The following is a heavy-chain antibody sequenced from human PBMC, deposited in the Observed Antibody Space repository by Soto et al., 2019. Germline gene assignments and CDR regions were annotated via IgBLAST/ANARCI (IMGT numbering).Heavy chain of an antibody. V-gene: IGHV4-34*01. CDR1: CGSFSVYY. J-gene: IGHJ4*02. CDR3: ARRKHRITIFGVVTLDY. CDR2: INHSGST. Sequence: QVQLQQWGAGLLKPSETLSLTCAVYCGSFSVYYWSWIRQPPGKGLEWIGEINHSGSTNYNPSLKSRVTISVDTSKSQVSLKLSSVTAADTAVYYCARRKHRITIFGVVTLDYWGQGTLVTVSS. D-gene: IGHD3-3*01.